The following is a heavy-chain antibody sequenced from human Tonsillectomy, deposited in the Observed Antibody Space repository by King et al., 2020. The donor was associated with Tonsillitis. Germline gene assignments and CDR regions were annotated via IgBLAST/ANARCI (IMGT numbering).Heavy chain of an antibody. J-gene: IGHJ4*02. CDR1: GFTFSSYA. CDR3: AKDGGGYYDSSGYFDY. Sequence: VQLVESGGGLVQPGGSLRLSCAASGFTFSSYAMSWVRQAPGKGLEWVSAISGSGGSTYYADSVKGRFTISRDNSKNTLYLQMNSLSAEDTAVYYCAKDGGGYYDSSGYFDYWGQGTLVTVSS. V-gene: IGHV3-23*04. CDR2: ISGSGGST. D-gene: IGHD3-22*01.